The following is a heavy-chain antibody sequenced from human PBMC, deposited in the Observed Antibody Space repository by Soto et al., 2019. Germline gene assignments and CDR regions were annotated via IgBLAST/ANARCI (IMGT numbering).Heavy chain of an antibody. CDR2: ISYDGSNK. J-gene: IGHJ4*02. D-gene: IGHD6-19*01. CDR1: GFTFSSYG. CDR3: AKVGSGSFGY. V-gene: IGHV3-30*18. Sequence: QVQLVESGGGVVQPGRSLRLSCAASGFTFSSYGMHWVRQAPGKGLEWVAVISYDGSNKYYADSVKGRFTISRDNSKNTLYLQMNSLRAEDTAVYYCAKVGSGSFGYWGQGTPVTVSS.